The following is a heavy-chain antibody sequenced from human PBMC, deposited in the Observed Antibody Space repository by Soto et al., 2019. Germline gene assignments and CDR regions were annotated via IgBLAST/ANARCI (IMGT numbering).Heavy chain of an antibody. Sequence: SLQVSCKACGGTFTSYGISGVRQAPGQGREWMGWISAYNGNTNYAQKLQGRATITTDTSTITADMVLRSLRSDATAVYYSASGRYSSSPGDYWGQGTSVTVSS. CDR2: ISAYNGNT. J-gene: IGHJ4*02. D-gene: IGHD6-6*01. CDR1: GGTFTSYG. CDR3: ASGRYSSSPGDY. V-gene: IGHV1-18*01.